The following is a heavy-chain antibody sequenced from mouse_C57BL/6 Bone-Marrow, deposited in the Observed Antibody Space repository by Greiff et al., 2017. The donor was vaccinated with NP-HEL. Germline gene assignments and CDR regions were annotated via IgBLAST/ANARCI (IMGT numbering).Heavy chain of an antibody. CDR3: AGGYGSLYYFDY. D-gene: IGHD1-1*01. J-gene: IGHJ2*01. CDR2: IDPANGNT. V-gene: IGHV14-3*01. Sequence: LVESVAELVRPGASVKLSCTASGFNIKNTYMHWVKQRPEQGLEWIGRIDPANGNTKYAPKFQGKATITADTSSNTAYLQLSSLTSEDTAIYYCAGGYGSLYYFDYWGQGTTLTVSS. CDR1: GFNIKNTY.